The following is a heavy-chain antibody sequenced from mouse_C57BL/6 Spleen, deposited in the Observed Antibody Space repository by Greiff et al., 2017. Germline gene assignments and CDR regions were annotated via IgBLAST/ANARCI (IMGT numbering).Heavy chain of an antibody. J-gene: IGHJ1*01. Sequence: QVQLKESGAGLVQPSQSLSITCTVSGFSLTSYGVPWVRQSPGKGLEWLGVIWRGGSTDYNAAFMCRLSITRYNAKSQVFFKMNSLQADDTAIYYCAREGVTTTSWYFDVWGAGTTVTVSS. V-gene: IGHV2-5*01. CDR3: AREGVTTTSWYFDV. CDR1: GFSLTSYG. D-gene: IGHD2-3*01. CDR2: IWRGGST.